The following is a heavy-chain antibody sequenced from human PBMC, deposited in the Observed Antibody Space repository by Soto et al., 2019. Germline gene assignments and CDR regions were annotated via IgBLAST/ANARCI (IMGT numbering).Heavy chain of an antibody. J-gene: IGHJ4*02. V-gene: IGHV1-69*01. CDR3: ARGWEFYGISDRLGAFDT. CDR2: VIPIFRTT. Sequence: QVQLVQSGSEVRKPGSSVKVSCKTSGGTFSSYITTWVRQAPGEGLEWMGGVIPIFRTTHVAQRFQGRVTITADESTATVYMELSSLRSEDTAVYYCARGWEFYGISDRLGAFDTWGQGTLVTVSS. CDR1: GGTFSSYI. D-gene: IGHD3-22*01.